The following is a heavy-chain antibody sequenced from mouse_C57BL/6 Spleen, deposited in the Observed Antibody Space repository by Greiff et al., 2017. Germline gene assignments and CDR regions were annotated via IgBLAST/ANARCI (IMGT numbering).Heavy chain of an antibody. D-gene: IGHD1-1*01. CDR3: ANYYGSSGQDY. Sequence: QFQLQQPGAELVKPGASVKMSCKASGYTFTSYWLTWVKQRPGQGLEWIGDIYPGSGSTNYNETFKSKATLTVDTSSSTAYMQLSSLTSEDSAVYYWANYYGSSGQDYWGQGTTLTVSS. CDR2: IYPGSGST. J-gene: IGHJ2*01. V-gene: IGHV1-55*01. CDR1: GYTFTSYW.